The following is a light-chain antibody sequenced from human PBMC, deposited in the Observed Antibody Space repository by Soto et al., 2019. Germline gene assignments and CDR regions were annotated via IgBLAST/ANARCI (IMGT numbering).Light chain of an antibody. CDR3: QQLNSYPLT. Sequence: DIQLTQSPSFLSASVGDGVTITCRASQGMSSYLAWYQQKPGKAPKLLIYAASTLQSGVPSRFSGSGSGTEFTLTISSLQPEDFATYYCQQLNSYPLTFGGGTKVEIK. J-gene: IGKJ4*01. CDR2: AAS. CDR1: QGMSSY. V-gene: IGKV1-9*01.